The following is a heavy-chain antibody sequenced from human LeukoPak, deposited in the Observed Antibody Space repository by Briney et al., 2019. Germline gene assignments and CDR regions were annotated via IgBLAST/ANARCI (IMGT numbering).Heavy chain of an antibody. V-gene: IGHV1-18*01. CDR2: ISAYNGNT. J-gene: IGHJ4*02. Sequence: ASVKVSCKASGYTFTSYAMGWVRQAPGHGLEWMGWISAYNGNTNYAQKLQGRVTMTKDTSTSTAYMELRSLRSDDTAVYYCARVPVVVPYGSGSPPDYWGQGTLVTVSS. CDR3: ARVPVVVPYGSGSPPDY. CDR1: GYTFTSYA. D-gene: IGHD3-10*01.